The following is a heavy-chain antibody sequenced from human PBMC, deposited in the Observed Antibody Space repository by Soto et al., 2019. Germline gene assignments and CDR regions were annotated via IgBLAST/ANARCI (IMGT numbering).Heavy chain of an antibody. CDR3: ARLRRVAARRGGWFDP. Sequence: SLKISCKGSGYSFTSYWIGWVRQMPGKGLEWMGIIYPGDSDTRYSPSFQGQVTISADKSISTAYLQWSSLKASDTAMYYCARLRRVAARRGGWFDPSGQGTLVTVSS. J-gene: IGHJ5*02. V-gene: IGHV5-51*01. D-gene: IGHD6-6*01. CDR2: IYPGDSDT. CDR1: GYSFTSYW.